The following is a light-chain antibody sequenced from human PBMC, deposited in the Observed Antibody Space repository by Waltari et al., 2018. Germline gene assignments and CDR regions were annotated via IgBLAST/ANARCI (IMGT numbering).Light chain of an antibody. V-gene: IGKV1-39*01. CDR2: AVS. CDR3: QQTSSIPVT. Sequence: DIQMTQSPSSLSAFVGDRVTINCRASQMINTFLNWYQQKPGNAPKLLIYAVSNSQTGVPSRFSGSGSETDFTLTIHNLQPEDFATYYCQQTSSIPVTFGGGTTAEMK. CDR1: QMINTF. J-gene: IGKJ4*01.